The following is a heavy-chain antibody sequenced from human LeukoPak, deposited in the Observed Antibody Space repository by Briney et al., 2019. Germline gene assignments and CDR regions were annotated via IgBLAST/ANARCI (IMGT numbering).Heavy chain of an antibody. V-gene: IGHV3-23*01. J-gene: IGHJ5*02. D-gene: IGHD4-11*01. CDR1: GFTFSSYW. Sequence: PGGSLRLSCAASGFTFSSYWMSWVRQAPGKGLEWVSKVSGNGGGTYYADSVKGRFTISRDNSNNILYLQMSSLRAEDTAIYYCAKEISSDYSISWFDPWGQGTLVTVSS. CDR3: AKEISSDYSISWFDP. CDR2: VSGNGGGT.